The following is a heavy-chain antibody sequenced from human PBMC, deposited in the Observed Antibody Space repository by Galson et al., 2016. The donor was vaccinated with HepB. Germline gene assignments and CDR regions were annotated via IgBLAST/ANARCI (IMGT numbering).Heavy chain of an antibody. D-gene: IGHD1-1*01. CDR3: ARLVEDWNEAGRFDS. J-gene: IGHJ4*02. Sequence: SLRLSCAASGFTFSSYGMNWVRQAPGMGLEWVSFISSSSTYIYYADSVRGRFTISRDNAKNSLCLQMNSLRAEDTAVYYCARLVEDWNEAGRFDSWGQGTLVTVSS. CDR1: GFTFSSYG. V-gene: IGHV3-21*01. CDR2: ISSSSTYI.